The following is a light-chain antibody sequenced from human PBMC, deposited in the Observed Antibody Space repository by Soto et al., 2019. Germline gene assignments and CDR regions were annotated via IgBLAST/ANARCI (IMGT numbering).Light chain of an antibody. V-gene: IGKV1-33*01. J-gene: IGKJ3*01. CDR1: QDISNY. CDR3: QQYDNLPFT. CDR2: DAS. Sequence: DIQMTQSPSSLSASVGDRVTITCQASQDISNYLHWYQQKPGKAHKLLIYDASNLETGVPSRFSGSGSGTDFTFTISSLQPEDIATYYCQQYDNLPFTFGPGTKVDIK.